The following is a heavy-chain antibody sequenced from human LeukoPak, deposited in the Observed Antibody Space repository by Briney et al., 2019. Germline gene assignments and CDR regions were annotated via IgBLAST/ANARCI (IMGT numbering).Heavy chain of an antibody. J-gene: IGHJ4*02. CDR1: GFTISTYA. CDR2: ISANGGST. Sequence: GGSLRLSCAASGFTISTYAMTWVRQAPGKGLEWVSSISANGGSTVCADSVKGRFAISRDPSKNTLYLQMDSLRVDDTAVYYCAKGPSDRAIDYWGQGTLVTVSS. V-gene: IGHV3-23*01. D-gene: IGHD1-26*01. CDR3: AKGPSDRAIDY.